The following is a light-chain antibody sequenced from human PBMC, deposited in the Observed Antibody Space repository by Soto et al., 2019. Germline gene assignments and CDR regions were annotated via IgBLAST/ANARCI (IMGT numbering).Light chain of an antibody. V-gene: IGLV2-14*01. Sequence: QSALTQPASVSGSPGQSITISCTGTSSDVGGYNYVSWYQQHPGKAPKLMIYNVRNRPSGVSNRFSGSKSGNTASLTISGLQAEDEADSYCSSYTSSSTRVFGGGTELTVL. J-gene: IGLJ2*01. CDR2: NVR. CDR3: SSYTSSSTRV. CDR1: SSDVGGYNY.